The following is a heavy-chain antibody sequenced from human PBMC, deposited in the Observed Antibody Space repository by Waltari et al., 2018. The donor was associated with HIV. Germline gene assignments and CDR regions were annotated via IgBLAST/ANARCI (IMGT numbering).Heavy chain of an antibody. Sequence: EVQLVESGGDLVQPGGSLRLSCAASGFNFRSYWMHWIRQIPGKGLVWVSSISTDGSDTSYLESVKGRFTISRDNAKNTLYLQMNSLRVEDTAIYYCTRDLSTYGHEFDYWGQGTLVTVAS. V-gene: IGHV3-74*01. J-gene: IGHJ4*02. CDR3: TRDLSTYGHEFDY. CDR2: ISTDGSDT. CDR1: GFNFRSYW. D-gene: IGHD3-16*01.